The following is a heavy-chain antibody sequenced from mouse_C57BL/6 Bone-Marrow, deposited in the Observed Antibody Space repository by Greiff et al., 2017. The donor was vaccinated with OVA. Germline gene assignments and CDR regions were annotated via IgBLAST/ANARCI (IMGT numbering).Heavy chain of an antibody. J-gene: IGHJ4*01. CDR2: IRSKSNNYAT. V-gene: IGHV10-1*01. D-gene: IGHD1-1*02. Sequence: EVKLVESGGGLVQPKGSLKLSCAASGFSFNTYAMNWVRQAPGKGLEWVARIRSKSNNYATYYADSVKDRFTISRDDSESMLYLQMNNLKTEDTAMYYCVGHPMAPYYAMDYWGQGTSVTVSS. CDR3: VGHPMAPYYAMDY. CDR1: GFSFNTYA.